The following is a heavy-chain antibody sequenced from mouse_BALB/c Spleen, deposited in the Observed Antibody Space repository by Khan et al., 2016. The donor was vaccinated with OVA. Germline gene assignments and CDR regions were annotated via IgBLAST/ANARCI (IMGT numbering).Heavy chain of an antibody. D-gene: IGHD1-1*01. CDR1: GFSITSDYA. CDR2: IRYSGST. J-gene: IGHJ2*01. V-gene: IGHV3-2*02. Sequence: EVQLQESGPGLLKPSQSLSLTCTVTGFSITSDYAWNWIRQPPGNMLWWRAYIRYSGSTTYSPSLRSHISITRDTSKNQFFLQLNSVTTEDTATDYCASGRLLLRYPDYFDYWGKGTTLTVPS. CDR3: ASGRLLLRYPDYFDY.